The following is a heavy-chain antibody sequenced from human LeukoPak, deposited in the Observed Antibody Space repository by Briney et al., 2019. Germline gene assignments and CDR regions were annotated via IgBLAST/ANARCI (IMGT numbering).Heavy chain of an antibody. CDR1: GYTFIGYY. D-gene: IGHD1-26*01. Sequence: ASVKVSCKASGYTFIGYYMHWVRQAPGQGLEWMGWINPNSGGTNYAQKFQGRVTITRNTSISTAYMELSSLRSEDTAVYYCARYGSYFDYWGQGTLVTVSS. CDR2: INPNSGGT. V-gene: IGHV1-2*02. CDR3: ARYGSYFDY. J-gene: IGHJ4*02.